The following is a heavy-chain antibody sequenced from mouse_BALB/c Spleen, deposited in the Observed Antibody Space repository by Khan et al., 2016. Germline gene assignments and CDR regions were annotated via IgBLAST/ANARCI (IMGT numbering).Heavy chain of an antibody. CDR2: IDPENGNS. Sequence: VQLKQSGAELVRSGASVKLSCTASVFNIKDYYMHWVKQRPEQGLEWIGWIDPENGNSIYDPKFQGKASITADTSSNTAYLQVNSLTSEDTAVYYCARSPYFFDYWGQGTTLTVSS. J-gene: IGHJ2*01. CDR3: ARSPYFFDY. V-gene: IGHV14-1*02. CDR1: VFNIKDYY.